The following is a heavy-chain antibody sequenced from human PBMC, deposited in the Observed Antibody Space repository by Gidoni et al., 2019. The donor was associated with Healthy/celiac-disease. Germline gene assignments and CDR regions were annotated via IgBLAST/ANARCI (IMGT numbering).Heavy chain of an antibody. CDR1: GFTFSSYG. CDR2: IWYDGSNK. V-gene: IGHV3-33*01. CDR3: ARDWVVGAPGWFDP. Sequence: QVQLVESGGGVVQPGRSLRLSCAASGFTFSSYGMHWVRQAPGKGLEWVAVIWYDGSNKYYADSVKGRFTISRDNSKNTLYLQMNSLRAEDTAVYYCARDWVVGAPGWFDPWGQGTLVTVSS. D-gene: IGHD3-10*01. J-gene: IGHJ5*02.